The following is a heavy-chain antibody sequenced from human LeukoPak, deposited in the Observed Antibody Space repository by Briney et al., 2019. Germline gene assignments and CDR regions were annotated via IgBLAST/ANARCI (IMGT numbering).Heavy chain of an antibody. CDR2: IYYSGST. V-gene: IGHV4-31*03. D-gene: IGHD1-26*01. CDR1: GGSISSGGYY. CDR3: ARGIVGPTYFDY. Sequence: PSETLSLTCTVSGGSISSGGYYWSWIRQHPGKGLEWIGYIYYSGSTYYNPSLKSRVTISVDTSKNQFSLKLSSVTAADTAVYYCARGIVGPTYFDYWGQGTLVTVSS. J-gene: IGHJ4*02.